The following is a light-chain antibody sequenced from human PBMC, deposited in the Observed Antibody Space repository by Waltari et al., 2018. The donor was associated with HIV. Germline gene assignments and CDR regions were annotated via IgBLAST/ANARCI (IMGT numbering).Light chain of an antibody. CDR2: TNT. CDR3: ATWDDSLNGHVV. V-gene: IGLV1-44*01. J-gene: IGLJ2*01. Sequence: QSVLTQPPSASGTPGQRVTISCSGSSSNIGDNTVNWYQQLPGTAPKLLIYTNTQRHAGVPDRVSGSKSGTSASLAISGLQSEDEADYYCATWDDSLNGHVVFGGGTKLTVL. CDR1: SSNIGDNT.